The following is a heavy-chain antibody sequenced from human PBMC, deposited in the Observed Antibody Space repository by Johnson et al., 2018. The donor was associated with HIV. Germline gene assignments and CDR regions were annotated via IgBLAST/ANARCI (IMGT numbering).Heavy chain of an antibody. CDR1: GFTFSDYY. J-gene: IGHJ3*02. CDR2: ISSSGSTI. V-gene: IGHV3-11*01. CDR3: ARVRTAAGFDAFDI. Sequence: VQLVESGGGLVQPGGSLRLSCAASGFTFSDYYMSWIRQAPGKGLAWVSYISSSGSTIYYADSVKGRFTISRDNAKNSLYLQMNSLRAEDTALYYCARVRTAAGFDAFDIWGQGTMVTVSS. D-gene: IGHD6-13*01.